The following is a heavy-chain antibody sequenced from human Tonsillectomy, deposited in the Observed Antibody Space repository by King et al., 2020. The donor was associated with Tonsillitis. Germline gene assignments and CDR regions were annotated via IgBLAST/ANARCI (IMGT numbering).Heavy chain of an antibody. Sequence: VQLVESGGGLVQPGGSLRLSCAASGFTFSSYAMSWVRQAPGKGLEWVSVIYSGGRSTYYADSVKGRFTISRDNSKKTLYLQMNSLRADDTAVYYCAQAWPQLITEGWFDPWGQGTLVTVSS. D-gene: IGHD1-14*01. CDR1: GFTFSSYA. CDR3: AQAWPQLITEGWFDP. J-gene: IGHJ5*02. V-gene: IGHV3-23*03. CDR2: IYSGGRST.